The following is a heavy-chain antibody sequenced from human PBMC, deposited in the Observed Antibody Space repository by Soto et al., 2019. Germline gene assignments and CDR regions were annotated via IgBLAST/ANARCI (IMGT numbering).Heavy chain of an antibody. V-gene: IGHV3-23*01. J-gene: IGHJ4*02. CDR1: GFIFSNFA. CDR3: VTAVRTRLDN. CDR2: IRQSGDRA. Sequence: GSLRLPCAASGFIFSNFAMYWVRRAPGKGLEWVSSIRQSGDRASYADSARGRFTISRDNSKNTLYLQMNGLRLDDTAVYYCVTAVRTRLDNWGPGTLVTVSS. D-gene: IGHD3-10*01.